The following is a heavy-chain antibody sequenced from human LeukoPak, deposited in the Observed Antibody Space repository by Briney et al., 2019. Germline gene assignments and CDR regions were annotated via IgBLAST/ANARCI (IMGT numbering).Heavy chain of an antibody. CDR1: GGTFSSYA. D-gene: IGHD2-15*01. J-gene: IGHJ4*02. V-gene: IGHV1-69*01. CDR2: IIPIFGTA. CDR3: ARDGTRLDCSGGSCEYYFDY. Sequence: SVKVSCKASGGTFSSYAISWVRQAPGQGLEWMGGIIPIFGTANYAQKFQGRVTITADESTSTAYMELSSLRSEDTAVYYCARDGTRLDCSGGSCEYYFDYWGQGTLVTVSS.